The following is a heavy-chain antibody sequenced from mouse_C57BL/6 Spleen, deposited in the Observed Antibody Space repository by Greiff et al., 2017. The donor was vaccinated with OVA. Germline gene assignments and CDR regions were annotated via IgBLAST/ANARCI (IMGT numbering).Heavy chain of an antibody. Sequence: QVQLQQSGAELVKPGASVKLSCKASGYTFTSYWMHWVKQRPGQGLEWIGMIHPNSGSTNYNEKFKSKATLTVDKSSSTAYMQLSSLTSEDSAVYYCARSGDYAFAYWGQGTLVTVSA. CDR3: ARSGDYAFAY. CDR2: IHPNSGST. V-gene: IGHV1-64*01. J-gene: IGHJ3*01. CDR1: GYTFTSYW. D-gene: IGHD2-4*01.